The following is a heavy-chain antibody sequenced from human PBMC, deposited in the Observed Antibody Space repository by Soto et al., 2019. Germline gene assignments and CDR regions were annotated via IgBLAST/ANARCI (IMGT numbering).Heavy chain of an antibody. Sequence: QVHLQESGPGLVKPSETLSLTCTVSGGSIGGYYWNWIRQPPGKGLEWLGYIYFSGSTHYNPSLKTRLTISLDTSKKQFSLNLRSVTAADTAVYYCERQEAVAGTPFDSWGQGTLVSVSS. CDR1: GGSIGGYY. CDR3: ERQEAVAGTPFDS. CDR2: IYFSGST. V-gene: IGHV4-59*01. J-gene: IGHJ4*02. D-gene: IGHD6-19*01.